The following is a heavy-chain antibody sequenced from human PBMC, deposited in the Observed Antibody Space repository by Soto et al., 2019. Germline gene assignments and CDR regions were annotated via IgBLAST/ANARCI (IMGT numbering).Heavy chain of an antibody. V-gene: IGHV1-69*04. CDR1: GYTFTSYG. D-gene: IGHD3-9*01. CDR2: IIPILGIA. Sequence: GASVKVSCKASGYTFTSYGISWVRQAPGQGLEWMGRIIPILGIANYAQKFQGRVTITADKSTSTAYMELSSLRSEDTAVYYCAGPAETPGRSRTDFDTWGQGTLVTVSS. J-gene: IGHJ4*02. CDR3: AGPAETPGRSRTDFDT.